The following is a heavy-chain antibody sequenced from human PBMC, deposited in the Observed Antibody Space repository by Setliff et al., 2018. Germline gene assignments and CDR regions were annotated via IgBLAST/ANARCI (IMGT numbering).Heavy chain of an antibody. CDR2: VKSNTDGGAI. V-gene: IGHV3-15*07. D-gene: IGHD2-2*02. CDR1: GFTFGKAW. CDR3: ATDVPACRGSTRYNAFDV. J-gene: IGHJ3*01. Sequence: PGGSLSLSCAVSGFTFGKAWMHWVRQAPGKGLEWVGRVKSNTDGGAIDYAAPVKGRFTISRDDSKNTVFLQMNSLKTEDTAVYYCATDVPACRGSTRYNAFDVWGQGTMVTVSS.